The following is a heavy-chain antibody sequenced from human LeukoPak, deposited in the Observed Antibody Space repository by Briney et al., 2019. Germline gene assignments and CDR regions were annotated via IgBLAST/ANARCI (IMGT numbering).Heavy chain of an antibody. CDR1: GFTFSSYA. V-gene: IGHV3-23*01. CDR2: ISGSGGST. D-gene: IGHD1-26*01. CDR3: AKDSEWELGGLMVGPGILAAFDI. Sequence: PGGSLRLSCAASGFTFSSYAMSWVRQAPGKGLEWVSAISGSGGSTYYADSVKGRFTISRDNSKNTLYLQMNSLRAEDTAVYYCAKDSEWELGGLMVGPGILAAFDIWGQGTMVTVSS. J-gene: IGHJ3*02.